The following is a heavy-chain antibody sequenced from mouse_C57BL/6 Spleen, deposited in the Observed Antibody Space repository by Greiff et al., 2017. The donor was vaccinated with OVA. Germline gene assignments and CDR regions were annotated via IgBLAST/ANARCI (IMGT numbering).Heavy chain of an antibody. J-gene: IGHJ3*01. Sequence: QVQLRQSGAELVRPGASVTLSCKASGYTFTDYEMHWVKQTPVHGLEWIGAIDPETGGTAYNQKFKGKAILTADKSSSTAYMELRSLTSEDSAVYYCTRYYDYSWFAYWGQGTLVTVSA. CDR1: GYTFTDYE. V-gene: IGHV1-15*01. D-gene: IGHD2-4*01. CDR3: TRYYDYSWFAY. CDR2: IDPETGGT.